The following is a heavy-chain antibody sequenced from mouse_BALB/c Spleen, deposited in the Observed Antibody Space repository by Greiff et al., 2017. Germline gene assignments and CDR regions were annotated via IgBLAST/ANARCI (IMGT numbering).Heavy chain of an antibody. CDR2: IAPGSGST. D-gene: IGHD2-3*01. CDR3: ARSDDGYIAWFAY. J-gene: IGHJ3*01. Sequence: DLVKPGASVKLSCKASGYTFTSYWINWIKQRPGQGLEWIGRIAPGSGSTYYNEMFKGKATLTVDTSSSTAYIQLSSLSSEDSAVYFCARSDDGYIAWFAYWGQGTLVTVSA. CDR1: GYTFTSYW. V-gene: IGHV1S41*01.